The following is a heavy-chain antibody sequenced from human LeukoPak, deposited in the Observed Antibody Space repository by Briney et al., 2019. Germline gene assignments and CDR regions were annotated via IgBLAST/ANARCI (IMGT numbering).Heavy chain of an antibody. CDR2: IYYSGST. V-gene: IGHV4-39*01. J-gene: IGHJ4*02. CDR3: ARGHRSGSLGTDY. Sequence: SETLSLTCTVSGGSISSSSCYWGWIRQPPGKGLEWIGSIYYSGSTYFNPSLKSRVTISVDTSKNQFSLKLSSVTAADTAVYYCARGHRSGSLGTDYWGQGTLVTVSS. CDR1: GGSISSSSCY. D-gene: IGHD3-10*01.